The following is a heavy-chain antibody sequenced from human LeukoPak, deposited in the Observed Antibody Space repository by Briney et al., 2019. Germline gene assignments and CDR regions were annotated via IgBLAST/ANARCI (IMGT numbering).Heavy chain of an antibody. CDR2: IDSSGRDT. CDR1: GFTFSSNS. V-gene: IGHV3-21*01. J-gene: IGHJ4*02. D-gene: IGHD1-26*01. Sequence: GGSLRLSCAASGFTFSSNSMNWVRQPPGKGLEWVSSIDSSGRDTYYAGSVKGRFTISRDNAKNSLYLQMNSLRAEDTAVYYCARDRESYYVDYWGQGTLVTVSS. CDR3: ARDRESYYVDY.